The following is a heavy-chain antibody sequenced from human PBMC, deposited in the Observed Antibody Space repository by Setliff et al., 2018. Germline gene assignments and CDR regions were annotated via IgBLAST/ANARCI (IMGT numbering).Heavy chain of an antibody. Sequence: ESLKISCTGSGYSFTSYWIGWVRQMPGKGLEWMGIIYPGDSDTRYSPSFQGQVTISADKSISTAYLQWSSLKASDTAMYYCARSRSNFWSGYFNWFDPWGQGTLVTVSS. CDR2: IYPGDSDT. CDR3: ARSRSNFWSGYFNWFDP. V-gene: IGHV5-51*01. J-gene: IGHJ5*02. D-gene: IGHD3-3*01. CDR1: GYSFTSYW.